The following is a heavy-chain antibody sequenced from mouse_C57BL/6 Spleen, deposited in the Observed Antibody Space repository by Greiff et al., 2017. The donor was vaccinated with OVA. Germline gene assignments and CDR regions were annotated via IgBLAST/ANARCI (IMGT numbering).Heavy chain of an antibody. CDR3: AIYDYDEGDY. D-gene: IGHD2-4*01. J-gene: IGHJ2*01. Sequence: EVKLMASGGGLVKPGGSLKLSCAASGFTFSDYGMHWVRQAPEKGLEWVAYISSGSSTIYYADTVKGRFTISRDNAKNTLFLQMTSLRSEDTAMYYCAIYDYDEGDYWGQGTTLTVSS. V-gene: IGHV5-17*01. CDR1: GFTFSDYG. CDR2: ISSGSSTI.